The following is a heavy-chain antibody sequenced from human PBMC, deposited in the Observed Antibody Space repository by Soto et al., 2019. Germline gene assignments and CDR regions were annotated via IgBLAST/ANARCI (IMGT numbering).Heavy chain of an antibody. Sequence: EVQLVESGGGLVKPGGSLRLACATSQFAFTTGWMSWVRQAPGKGLVWVGRIKSKTDGGTTYYAAPVKGRFTISRDDSKHTLFLQMNSLKTEDTAVYYCTTDGNFDYWGQGPLVTVAS. CDR2: IKSKTDGGTT. J-gene: IGHJ4*02. CDR3: TTDGNFDY. CDR1: QFAFTTGW. V-gene: IGHV3-15*01.